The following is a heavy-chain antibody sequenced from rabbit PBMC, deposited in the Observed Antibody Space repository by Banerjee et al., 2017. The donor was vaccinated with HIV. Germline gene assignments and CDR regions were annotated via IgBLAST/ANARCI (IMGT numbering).Heavy chain of an antibody. D-gene: IGHD6-1*01. CDR2: IYTSSGST. J-gene: IGHJ4*01. V-gene: IGHV1S40*01. Sequence: QSLEESGGDLVKPGASLTLTCTASGFSFSSSYYTCWVRQAPGKGLEWIACIYTSSGSTWYASWVNGRFTISKTSSTTVTLQMTSLTAADTATYFCARGDGAYGYAFNLWGPGTLVTVS. CDR1: GFSFSSSYY. CDR3: ARGDGAYGYAFNL.